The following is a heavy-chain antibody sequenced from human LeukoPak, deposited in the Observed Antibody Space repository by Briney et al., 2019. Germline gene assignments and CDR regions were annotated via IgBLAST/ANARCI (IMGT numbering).Heavy chain of an antibody. CDR3: ARDNNWYFDY. CDR1: GFTFRNYA. CDR2: ISYDGSNK. J-gene: IGHJ4*02. D-gene: IGHD1-1*01. Sequence: GGSLRLSCAASGFTFRNYAMHWVRQAPGKGLEWVAVISYDGSNKYYADSVKGRFTISRDDSKNTLYLQMNSLRAEDTAVYYCARDNNWYFDYWGQGTLVTVSS. V-gene: IGHV3-30-3*01.